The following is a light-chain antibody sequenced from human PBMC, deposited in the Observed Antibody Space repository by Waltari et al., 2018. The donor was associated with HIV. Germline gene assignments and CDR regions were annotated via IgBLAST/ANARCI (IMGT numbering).Light chain of an antibody. CDR2: EVS. V-gene: IGLV2-14*01. J-gene: IGLJ3*02. Sequence: QSALTQPASVSGSPGQSITISCTGTSSDVGVYNYVSWYQQHPGKAPKLMIYEVSSRPSGVSNRFSGSKSGNTASLTISGLQAEDDADYYCSSYTTRNTRVFGGGTTLTVL. CDR1: SSDVGVYNY. CDR3: SSYTTRNTRV.